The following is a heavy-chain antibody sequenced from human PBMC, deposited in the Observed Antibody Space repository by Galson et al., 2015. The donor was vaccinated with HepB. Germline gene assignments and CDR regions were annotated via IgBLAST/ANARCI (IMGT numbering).Heavy chain of an antibody. J-gene: IGHJ2*01. CDR2: IVVGSGDT. CDR1: GFTFTSSA. CDR3: AAELLGGGGSYTDFRYFDL. V-gene: IGHV1-58*02. Sequence: SVKVSCKASGFTFTSSAMQWVRQARGQRLEWIGWIVVGSGDTNYAQKFQERVTITRDMSTSTAYMELSSLRSEDTAVYYCAAELLGGGGSYTDFRYFDLWGRGTLVTVSS. D-gene: IGHD1-26*01.